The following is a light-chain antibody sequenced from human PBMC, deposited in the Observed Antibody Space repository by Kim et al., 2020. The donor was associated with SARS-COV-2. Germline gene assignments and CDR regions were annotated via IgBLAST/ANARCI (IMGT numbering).Light chain of an antibody. Sequence: QSALTQPPSASGSPGQSVTISCTGTSSDVGGYNYVSWYQQHPGKAPKLMIYEVSKRPSGVPDRFSGSKSGNTASLTVSGLQAEDDADYYCSSYAAISNFVFGTGTKVTVL. J-gene: IGLJ1*01. V-gene: IGLV2-8*01. CDR3: SSYAAISNFV. CDR2: EVS. CDR1: SSDVGGYNY.